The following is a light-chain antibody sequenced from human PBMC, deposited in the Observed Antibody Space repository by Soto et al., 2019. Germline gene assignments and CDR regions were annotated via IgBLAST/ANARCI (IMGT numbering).Light chain of an antibody. CDR2: LNSDGSH. Sequence: QPVLTQSPSASASLGASVKLTCTLSSGHSSYAIAWHQQQPEKGPRYLMKLNSDGSHSKGDGIPDRLSGSSSGAERYLTISSHQSEDEADYCCQTWGTGLLVFGGGTKVTVL. J-gene: IGLJ3*02. CDR1: SGHSSYA. CDR3: QTWGTGLLV. V-gene: IGLV4-69*01.